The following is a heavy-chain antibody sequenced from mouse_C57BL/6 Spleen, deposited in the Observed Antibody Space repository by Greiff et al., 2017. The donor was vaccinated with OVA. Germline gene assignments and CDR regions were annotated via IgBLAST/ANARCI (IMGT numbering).Heavy chain of an antibody. CDR3: ASPAQATTY. J-gene: IGHJ3*01. D-gene: IGHD3-2*02. CDR2: ISYDGSN. V-gene: IGHV3-6*01. CDR1: GYSITSGYY. Sequence: EVKLQESGPGLVKPSQSLSLTCSVTGYSITSGYYWNWIRQFPGNKLEWMGYISYDGSNNYNPSLKNRISITRDTSKNQFFLKLNSVTTEDTATYYCASPAQATTYWGQGTLVTVSA.